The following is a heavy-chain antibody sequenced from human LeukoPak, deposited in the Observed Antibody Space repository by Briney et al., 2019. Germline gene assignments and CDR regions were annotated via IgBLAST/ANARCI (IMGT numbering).Heavy chain of an antibody. CDR1: GGSISSSSYY. J-gene: IGHJ5*02. V-gene: IGHV4-39*01. CDR2: IYYSGST. CDR3: ARPISSSWYGGWFDP. Sequence: PETLSLTCTVSGGSISSSSYYWGWIRQPPGKGLEWIGSIYYSGSTYYNPSLKCRVTISVDTSKNQFSLKLSSVTAADTAVYYCARPISSSWYGGWFDPWGQGTLVTVSS. D-gene: IGHD6-13*01.